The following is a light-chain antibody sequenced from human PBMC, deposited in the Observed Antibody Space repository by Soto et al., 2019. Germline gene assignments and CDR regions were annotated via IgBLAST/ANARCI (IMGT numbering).Light chain of an antibody. V-gene: IGKV3-20*01. Sequence: DIVFTQSPGTLSLSPGERATLSCRASQSVSSNHLAWYQQKPGQAPRLLIYGGSSRATGIPVRFSGSGSETDFTLTITRLEPEDFAVYYCQQYSSSRTFGQGTKVEIK. CDR3: QQYSSSRT. J-gene: IGKJ1*01. CDR2: GGS. CDR1: QSVSSNH.